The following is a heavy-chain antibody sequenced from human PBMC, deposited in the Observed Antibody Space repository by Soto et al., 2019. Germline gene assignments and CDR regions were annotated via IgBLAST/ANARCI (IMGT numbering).Heavy chain of an antibody. CDR1: GGSISSGAYY. CDR2: ISYRGNT. Sequence: QVQLQESGPGLVTPSLSLSLTCTVSGGSISSGAYYWRWIRQHPGRGLEWIGHISYRGNTDYNPSLESRVAISLDTPRNQFSLKLRSVSAADTAVYYCAASPNADFFDYWGQGALVTVSA. J-gene: IGHJ4*02. V-gene: IGHV4-31*03. CDR3: AASPNADFFDY.